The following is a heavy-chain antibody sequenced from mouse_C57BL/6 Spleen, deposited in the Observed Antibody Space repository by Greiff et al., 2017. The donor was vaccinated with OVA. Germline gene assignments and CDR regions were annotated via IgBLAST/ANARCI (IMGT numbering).Heavy chain of an antibody. D-gene: IGHD1-1*01. J-gene: IGHJ3*01. CDR3: ARGDYYGSILFAY. V-gene: IGHV3-1*01. CDR1: GYSITSGYD. CDR2: ISYSGST. Sequence: EVKLLESGPGMVKPSQSLSLTCTVTGYSITSGYDWHWIRHFPGNKLEWMGYISYSGSTNYNPSLKSRSSITHDTSKNHFFLKLNSVTTEDTATYYCARGDYYGSILFAYWGQGTLVTVSA.